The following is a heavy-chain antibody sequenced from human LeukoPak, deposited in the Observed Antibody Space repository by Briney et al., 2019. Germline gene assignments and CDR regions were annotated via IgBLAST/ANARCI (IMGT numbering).Heavy chain of an antibody. V-gene: IGHV3-15*01. Sequence: GASLRLSCAASGITFSNAWMSWVRQAPGKGLEWVGRNTSKTDGGTTDYAAPVKGRFTISRDDSKNTLYVQMNSLKTEDTAVYYCTTGPYDYGSGTDYHWGQGTLVTVSS. D-gene: IGHD3-10*01. CDR1: GITFSNAW. J-gene: IGHJ4*02. CDR2: NTSKTDGGTT. CDR3: TTGPYDYGSGTDYH.